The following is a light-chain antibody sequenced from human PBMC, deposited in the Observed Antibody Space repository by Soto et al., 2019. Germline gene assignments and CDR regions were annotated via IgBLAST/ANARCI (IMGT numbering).Light chain of an antibody. CDR2: EGS. V-gene: IGLV2-23*01. CDR3: CSYAGDRAWV. CDR1: SSDVGNYNL. Sequence: QSALTQPASVSGSPGQSITISCTGTSSDVGNYNLVSWYQQHPGEAPKLLIYEGSKRPSGVSNRFSGSKFGTTASLTISGLQAEDDVDYYCCSYAGDRAWVFGGGTKLTVL. J-gene: IGLJ3*02.